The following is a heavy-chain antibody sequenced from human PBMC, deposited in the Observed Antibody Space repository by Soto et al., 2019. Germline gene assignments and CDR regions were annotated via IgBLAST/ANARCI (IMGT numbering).Heavy chain of an antibody. CDR1: GYTFTSYY. Sequence: QVQLAQSGAEVKKPGASVKVSCKASGYTFTSYYMHWVRQAPGQGLEWMGIINPSGGSTSYAQKFQGRVTMTRDTSTSTVYMELSSLRSEDTAVYYCARVGDDILTGYYRSEDYWGQGTLVTVSS. V-gene: IGHV1-46*01. CDR2: INPSGGST. D-gene: IGHD3-9*01. J-gene: IGHJ4*02. CDR3: ARVGDDILTGYYRSEDY.